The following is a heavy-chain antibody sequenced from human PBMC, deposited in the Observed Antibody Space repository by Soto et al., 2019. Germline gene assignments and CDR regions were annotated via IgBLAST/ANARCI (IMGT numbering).Heavy chain of an antibody. Sequence: PGGSLRLSCAASGFTFSSYAMSWVRQAPGKGLEWVSAISGSGGSTYYADSVKGRFTISRDNSKNTLYLQMNSLRAADTAVYYCASEDIVVVVAATPSLITSDYWGQGTLVTVSS. V-gene: IGHV3-23*01. CDR1: GFTFSSYA. CDR2: ISGSGGST. J-gene: IGHJ4*02. D-gene: IGHD2-15*01. CDR3: ASEDIVVVVAATPSLITSDY.